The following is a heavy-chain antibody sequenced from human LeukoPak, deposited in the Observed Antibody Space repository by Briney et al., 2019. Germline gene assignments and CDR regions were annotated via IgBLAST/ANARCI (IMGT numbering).Heavy chain of an antibody. D-gene: IGHD3-10*01. Sequence: GGSLRLSCSASGFTFSSYAMHWVRQAPGKRLEYVSAISSNGGSTYYADSVKGRFTISRDNSKNTLYLQMSSLRAEDTAVYYCVKGGITMVRGVNYWGQGTLVTVSS. CDR2: ISSNGGST. CDR3: VKGGITMVRGVNY. CDR1: GFTFSSYA. J-gene: IGHJ4*02. V-gene: IGHV3-64D*06.